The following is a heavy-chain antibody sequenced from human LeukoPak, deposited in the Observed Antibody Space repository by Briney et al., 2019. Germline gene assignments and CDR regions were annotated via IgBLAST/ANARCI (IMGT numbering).Heavy chain of an antibody. D-gene: IGHD6-19*01. J-gene: IGHJ6*03. CDR1: GGSISSYY. CDR3: ARVGSSGWPYYYYMDV. CDR2: IYTSGST. Sequence: SETLSLTCTVSGGSISSYYWSWIRQPAGKGLEWIGRIYTSGSTNCNPSLKSRVTMSIDRSKNQFSLKLSSVTAADTAVYYCARVGSSGWPYYYYMDVWGKGTTVTVSS. V-gene: IGHV4-4*07.